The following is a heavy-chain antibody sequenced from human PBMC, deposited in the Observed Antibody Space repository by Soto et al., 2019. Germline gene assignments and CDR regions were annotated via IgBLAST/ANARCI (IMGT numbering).Heavy chain of an antibody. J-gene: IGHJ4*02. CDR2: ISGSGGRT. V-gene: IGHV3-23*01. Sequence: EVQLLASGGGLVQPGGSLRLSCAASGFTFSNYAMNWVRQAPGKGLEWVSVISGSGGRTYYADSVKGRFTISRDNSKNTLHLQMNSLRAEDTAVYYCAKDLGSSAWYPFDCWGQGTLVTVSS. D-gene: IGHD6-19*01. CDR3: AKDLGSSAWYPFDC. CDR1: GFTFSNYA.